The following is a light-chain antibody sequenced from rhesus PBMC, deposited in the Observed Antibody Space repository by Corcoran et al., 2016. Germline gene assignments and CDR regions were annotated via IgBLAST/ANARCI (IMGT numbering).Light chain of an antibody. CDR1: QSLLHSNGNTY. V-gene: IGKV2-72*02. CDR3: AQVVAFPYS. Sequence: DIVMTQTPLSLSITPGEPASLSCRSRQSLLHSNGNTYLHWFLQKPGQSPQLLIYGVSKRASGVPDRFSGSGSGTHFTLKISKVEAEDGGGYYCAQVVAFPYSFGQGTKVEIK. CDR2: GVS. J-gene: IGKJ2*01.